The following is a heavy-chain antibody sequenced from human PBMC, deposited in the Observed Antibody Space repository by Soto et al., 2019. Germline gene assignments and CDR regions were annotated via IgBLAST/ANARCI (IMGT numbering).Heavy chain of an antibody. D-gene: IGHD6-6*01. CDR2: ISSSSSYI. CDR3: ARELSIAARHARDYYYGTDV. V-gene: IGHV3-21*01. J-gene: IGHJ6*02. Sequence: PGGSLRLSCAASGFTFSSYSMNWVRQAPGKGLEWVSSISSSSSYIYYADSVKGRFTISRDNAKNSLYLQMNSLRAEDTAVYYCARELSIAARHARDYYYGTDVWGQGTTVTVSS. CDR1: GFTFSSYS.